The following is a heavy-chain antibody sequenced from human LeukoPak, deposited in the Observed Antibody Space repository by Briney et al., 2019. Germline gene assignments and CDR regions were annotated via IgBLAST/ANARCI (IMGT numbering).Heavy chain of an antibody. CDR1: GYTLTELS. J-gene: IGHJ3*02. CDR2: FDPEDGET. V-gene: IGHV1-24*01. D-gene: IGHD6-6*01. Sequence: ASAKVSCKVSGYTLTELSMHWVRQAPGKGLEWMGGFDPEDGETIYAQKFQGRVTMTEDTSTDTAYMELSSLGSEDTAVYYCSTYDYSSSPVAGPNDAFDIWGQGTMVTVSS. CDR3: STYDYSSSPVAGPNDAFDI.